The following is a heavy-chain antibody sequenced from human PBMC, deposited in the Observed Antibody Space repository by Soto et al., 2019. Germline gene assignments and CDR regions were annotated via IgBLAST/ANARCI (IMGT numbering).Heavy chain of an antibody. D-gene: IGHD3-10*01. CDR1: GYTFTGYY. Sequence: ASVKVSCTASGYTFTGYYMHWVRQAPGQGLEWMGWINPNSGGTNYAQKFQTRVTMTTDKSTDTAYMDLRSLTSDDTAIYYCARAGAAPYYYYGLDVWGQGTTVTVSS. CDR3: ARAGAAPYYYYGLDV. CDR2: INPNSGGT. V-gene: IGHV1-2*02. J-gene: IGHJ6*02.